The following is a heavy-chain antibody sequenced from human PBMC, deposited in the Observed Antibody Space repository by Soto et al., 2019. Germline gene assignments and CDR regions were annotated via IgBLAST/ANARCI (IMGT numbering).Heavy chain of an antibody. D-gene: IGHD6-13*01. V-gene: IGHV1-2*04. Sequence: QVQLVQSGAEVKKPGASVKVSCKASGYTFTGYYMHWVRQAPGQGLEWMGWINPNSGGTNDAQKFKGWVTMTRDTSISTAYMELSRLRSDDTAVYYCARAAGGYYYYYYMDVWGKGTTVTVSS. CDR3: ARAAGGYYYYYYMDV. CDR1: GYTFTGYY. J-gene: IGHJ6*03. CDR2: INPNSGGT.